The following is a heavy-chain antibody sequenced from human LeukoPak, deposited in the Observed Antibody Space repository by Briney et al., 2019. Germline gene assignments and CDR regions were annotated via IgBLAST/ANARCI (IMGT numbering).Heavy chain of an antibody. J-gene: IGHJ4*02. Sequence: GGSLRLSCAASGFTFSSYAMSWVRQAPGRGLEWVSAISGSGGSTYYADSVKGRFTISRDNSKNTLYLQMNSLRAEDTAVYYCAKSSSGWYNLDYWGQGTLVTVSS. CDR1: GFTFSSYA. V-gene: IGHV3-23*01. CDR2: ISGSGGST. CDR3: AKSSSGWYNLDY. D-gene: IGHD6-19*01.